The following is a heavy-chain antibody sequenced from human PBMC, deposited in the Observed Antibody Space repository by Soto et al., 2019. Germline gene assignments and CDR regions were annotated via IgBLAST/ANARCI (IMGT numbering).Heavy chain of an antibody. J-gene: IGHJ4*02. CDR1: GFTFRTYA. D-gene: IGHD6-13*01. Sequence: QVQLVESGGGVVQPGRSLRLSCAASGFTFRTYAMDWVRQAPGKGLEWVAVISYDGTNKYYADSVKGRFTISRDTSKNTLALQMNSLRAEDTAVYYCARGYSNSWSDYWGQGTLVTVSS. CDR2: ISYDGTNK. V-gene: IGHV3-30*01. CDR3: ARGYSNSWSDY.